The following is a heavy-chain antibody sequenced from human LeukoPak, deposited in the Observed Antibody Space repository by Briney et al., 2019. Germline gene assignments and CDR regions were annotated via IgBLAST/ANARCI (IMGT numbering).Heavy chain of an antibody. V-gene: IGHV3-9*01. CDR3: AKDVYYDSSGYYPH. Sequence: GRSLRLTCAASGFTFDDYAMHWVRQAPGKGLEWVSGISWNSGSIGYADSVKGRFTISRDNAKNSLYLQMNSLRAEDTALYYCAKDVYYDSSGYYPHWGQGTLVTVSS. D-gene: IGHD3-22*01. J-gene: IGHJ4*02. CDR1: GFTFDDYA. CDR2: ISWNSGSI.